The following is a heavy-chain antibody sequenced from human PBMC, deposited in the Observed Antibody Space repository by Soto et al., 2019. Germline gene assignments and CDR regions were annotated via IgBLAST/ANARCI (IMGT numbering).Heavy chain of an antibody. Sequence: EVQLLESGGGLVQPGGSLRLSCAASGFTFSSYAMWWVRQAPGKGLECVSAISGGGETTYYADSVKGRFTISRDNSKNPLYLQMNSLRDEDTAVYYCAFNSGSGSYYFDYWGQGTLVTVSS. CDR2: ISGGGETT. J-gene: IGHJ4*02. CDR1: GFTFSSYA. D-gene: IGHD3-10*01. V-gene: IGHV3-23*01. CDR3: AFNSGSGSYYFDY.